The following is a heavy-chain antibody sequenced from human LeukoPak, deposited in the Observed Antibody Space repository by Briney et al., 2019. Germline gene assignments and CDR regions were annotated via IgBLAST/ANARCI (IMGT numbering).Heavy chain of an antibody. J-gene: IGHJ4*02. CDR2: IRSKAHGGTT. CDR1: GFTFGDYA. V-gene: IGHV3-49*03. CDR3: TRDVNYYDSSGYYRAYYFDY. Sequence: GGSLRLSCTASGFTFGDYAMSWFRQAPGKGLEWVGFIRSKAHGGTTEYAASVKGRFTISRDDSKSIAYLQMNSLKTEDTAVYYCTRDVNYYDSSGYYRAYYFDYWGQGTLVTVSS. D-gene: IGHD3-22*01.